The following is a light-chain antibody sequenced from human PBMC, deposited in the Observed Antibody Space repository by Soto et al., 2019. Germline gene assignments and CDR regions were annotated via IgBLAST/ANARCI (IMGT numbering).Light chain of an antibody. CDR3: QHYNSYSEA. V-gene: IGKV3D-15*01. CDR1: QGVSRK. J-gene: IGKJ1*01. CDR2: DAS. Sequence: DIVMTQSPATLSVAPGERVTFSCRASQGVSRKLAWYQHKPGQAPRLLIYDASNRATGIPARFSGSGSGTDFTLTISSLQPDDFATYYCQHYNSYSEAFGQGTKVDNK.